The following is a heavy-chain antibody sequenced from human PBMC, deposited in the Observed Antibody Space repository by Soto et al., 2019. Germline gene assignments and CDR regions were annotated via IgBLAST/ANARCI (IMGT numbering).Heavy chain of an antibody. CDR1: GFTFSSYA. J-gene: IGHJ6*02. D-gene: IGHD2-2*01. Sequence: QVQLVESGGGVVQPGRSLRLSCAASGFTFSSYAMHWVRQAPGKGLEWVAVISYDGSDKYYADSVKGRFTISRDNSKKTLYLQMNSLKTEDTAVYYCAGGILVPAAMRYYYYGMDVWGQGTTVTVSS. CDR2: ISYDGSDK. CDR3: AGGILVPAAMRYYYYGMDV. V-gene: IGHV3-30-3*01.